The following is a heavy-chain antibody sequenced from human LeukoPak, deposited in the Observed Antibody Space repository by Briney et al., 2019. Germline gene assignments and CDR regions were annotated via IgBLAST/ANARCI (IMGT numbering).Heavy chain of an antibody. Sequence: KTSETLSLTCTVSGGSISSYYWSCIRQPPGKGLEWIGYIYYTGNTNYNPSLKSRVTISVDTSKNQFSLKLSSVTAADTAVYYCARNVGDGYNSLGGYWGQGTLVTVSS. CDR3: ARNVGDGYNSLGGY. CDR1: GGSISSYY. CDR2: IYYTGNT. V-gene: IGHV4-59*08. D-gene: IGHD5-24*01. J-gene: IGHJ4*02.